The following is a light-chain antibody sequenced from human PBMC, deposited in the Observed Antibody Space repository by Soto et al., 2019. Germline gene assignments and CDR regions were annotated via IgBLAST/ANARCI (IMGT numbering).Light chain of an antibody. J-gene: IGKJ3*01. CDR2: SAS. CDR3: QQANSFPLT. Sequence: DIQMTQLPSSMSASVGDRVTITCRASQGISRWLAWYHQKPGKAPNLLIYSASTLHSGVPSRFSGSGSGTDLTLTISSLQPEDFGTYYFQQANSFPLTFGPGTKLDMK. CDR1: QGISRW. V-gene: IGKV1-12*01.